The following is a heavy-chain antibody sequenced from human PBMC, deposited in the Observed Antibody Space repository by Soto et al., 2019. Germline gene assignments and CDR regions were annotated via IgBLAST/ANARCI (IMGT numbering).Heavy chain of an antibody. CDR3: ASLKPIVVVPAATGWFDP. J-gene: IGHJ5*02. D-gene: IGHD2-2*01. CDR2: IIPIFGTA. Sequence: QVQLVQSGAEVKKPGSSVKVSCKASGGTFSSYAISWVRQAPGQGLEWMGGIIPIFGTANYAQKFQGRVTITAAESTSTAYMEMSSLRSEDTAVYYCASLKPIVVVPAATGWFDPWGQGTLVTVSS. V-gene: IGHV1-69*01. CDR1: GGTFSSYA.